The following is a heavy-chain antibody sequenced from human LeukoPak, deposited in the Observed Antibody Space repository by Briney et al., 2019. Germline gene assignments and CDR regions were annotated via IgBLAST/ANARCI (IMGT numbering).Heavy chain of an antibody. CDR2: VYYSGST. D-gene: IGHD3-9*01. J-gene: IGHJ5*02. CDR1: GGSISSGGYY. Sequence: SETLSLTCTVSGGSISSGGYYWSWIRQHPGKGLEWIGYVYYSGSTYYNPSLKSRVTISVDTSKNQFSLKLSSVTAADTAVYYCARSNYDILTGYYRPINWFDPWGQGTLVTVSS. V-gene: IGHV4-31*03. CDR3: ARSNYDILTGYYRPINWFDP.